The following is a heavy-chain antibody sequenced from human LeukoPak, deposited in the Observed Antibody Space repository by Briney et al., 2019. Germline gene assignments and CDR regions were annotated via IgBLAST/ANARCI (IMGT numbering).Heavy chain of an antibody. CDR3: ARGRGYYQDY. J-gene: IGHJ4*02. V-gene: IGHV4-39*07. CDR2: IYYSGST. Sequence: PSEALSLTCTVSGGSISSSSYYWGWIRQPPGKGLEWIGSIYYSGSTYYNPSLKSRVIMSVDTSKNQFSLKLSSVTAADTAVYYCARGRGYYQDYWGQGTLVTVSS. CDR1: GGSISSSSYY. D-gene: IGHD3-22*01.